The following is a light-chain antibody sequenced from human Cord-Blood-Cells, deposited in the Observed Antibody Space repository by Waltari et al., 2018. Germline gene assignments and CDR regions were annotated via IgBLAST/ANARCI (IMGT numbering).Light chain of an antibody. CDR1: QSISSW. CDR2: KAS. Sequence: DIQMTQSPSTLSASVGDRVTITCRASQSISSWLARYQQIPGKAPKLLIYKASSLESGVPSRFSGSGSGTEFTLTISSLQPDDFATYYCQQYNSYWTFGQGTKVEIK. J-gene: IGKJ1*01. CDR3: QQYNSYWT. V-gene: IGKV1-5*03.